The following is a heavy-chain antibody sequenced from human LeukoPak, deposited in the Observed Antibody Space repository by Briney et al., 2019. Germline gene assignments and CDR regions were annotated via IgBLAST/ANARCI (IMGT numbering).Heavy chain of an antibody. V-gene: IGHV3-30*04. CDR2: ISYDGRNK. Sequence: GGSLRLSCAAYGLTFSSYAMHWVRQAPGKGLDWVAFISYDGRNKYYADSVKGRFTISRDNSKNTLYLQMNSLRAEDTAMYYCAREMERYFDYWGQGTLVTVSS. CDR3: AREMERYFDY. D-gene: IGHD1-26*01. CDR1: GLTFSSYA. J-gene: IGHJ4*02.